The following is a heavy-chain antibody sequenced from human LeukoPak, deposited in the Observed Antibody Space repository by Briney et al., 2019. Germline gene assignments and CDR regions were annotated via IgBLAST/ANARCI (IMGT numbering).Heavy chain of an antibody. CDR3: ARDVRYYDSSGSDYEDAFDI. J-gene: IGHJ3*02. Sequence: KPGGSLRLSCAASGFTFSTYSMNWVRQAPGKGLEWVSSISSSSSYIYYADSVKGRFTISRDNAKNSLYLQMNSLRAEDTAVYYCARDVRYYDSSGSDYEDAFDIWGQGAMVTVSS. V-gene: IGHV3-21*01. CDR2: ISSSSSYI. CDR1: GFTFSTYS. D-gene: IGHD3-22*01.